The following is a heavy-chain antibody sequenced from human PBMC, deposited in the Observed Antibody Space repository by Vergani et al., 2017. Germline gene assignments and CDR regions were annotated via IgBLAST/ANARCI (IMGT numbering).Heavy chain of an antibody. CDR1: GGSISSGGYS. V-gene: IGHV4-30-2*01. CDR3: ARANDDSSGGSWFDP. CDR2: IYHSGST. D-gene: IGHD3-22*01. Sequence: QLQLQESGSGLVKPSQTLSLTCAVSGGSISSGGYSWSWIRQPPGKGLEWIGYIYHSGSTYYNPSLKSRVTISVDRSKNQFSLKLSSVTAADTAVYYCARANDDSSGGSWFDPWGQGTLVTVSS. J-gene: IGHJ5*02.